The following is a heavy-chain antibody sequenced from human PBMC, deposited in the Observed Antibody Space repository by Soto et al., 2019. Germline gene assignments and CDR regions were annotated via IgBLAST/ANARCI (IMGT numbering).Heavy chain of an antibody. D-gene: IGHD3-22*01. CDR2: ISGSGGST. Sequence: EVQLLESGGGLVQPGGSLRLSCAASGFTFSSYAMSWVRQAPGKGLEWVSAISGSGGSTYYADSVKGRFTISRDNSKNTLYLQVNSLRAEDTAVYYCAKEEGRYDSSGLDAFDIWGQGTMVTVSS. CDR1: GFTFSSYA. V-gene: IGHV3-23*01. J-gene: IGHJ3*02. CDR3: AKEEGRYDSSGLDAFDI.